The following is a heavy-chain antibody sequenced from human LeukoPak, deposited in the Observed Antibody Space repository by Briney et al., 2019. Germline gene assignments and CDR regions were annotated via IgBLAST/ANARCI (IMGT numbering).Heavy chain of an antibody. J-gene: IGHJ4*02. V-gene: IGHV3-53*01. CDR2: IYGGGNT. CDR1: GFIATSNY. CDR3: ATGGRSGMAFDF. Sequence: PGGSLRLSCSFSGFIATSNYMAWVRQSPGKGLQWISFIYGGGNTLYADSVRDRFSIPRDNSKSTLYLQMNSVRVEDTAVYYCATGGRSGMAFDFWGQGTLVTVSS. D-gene: IGHD2-8*01.